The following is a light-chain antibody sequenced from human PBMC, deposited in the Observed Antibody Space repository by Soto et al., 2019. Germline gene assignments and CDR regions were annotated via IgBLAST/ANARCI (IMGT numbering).Light chain of an antibody. CDR2: EVS. CDR1: QSFLYRDGRTY. J-gene: IGKJ4*01. Sequence: DVVLTQTPRSLSVTPGQPASISWKSSQSFLYRDGRTYVYWYLQKPGQPPQLLIHEVSNRFSGVPDRFSGSGSGTDFTLKISRVEAEDVGVYYCMQSIQLPITFGGGTNVEIK. CDR3: MQSIQLPIT. V-gene: IGKV2D-29*01.